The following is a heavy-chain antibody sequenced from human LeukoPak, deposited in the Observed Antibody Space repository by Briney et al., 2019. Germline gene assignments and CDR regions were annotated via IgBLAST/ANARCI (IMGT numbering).Heavy chain of an antibody. Sequence: SETLSLTCAVSGGSISSGGYSWSWIRQPPGKGLEWIGYIYHSGSTYYNPSLKSRVTISVDRSKNQFSLKLSSVTAADTAVYYCAREGVAGAELRGATYYFDYWGQGTLVTVSS. J-gene: IGHJ4*02. CDR3: AREGVAGAELRGATYYFDY. D-gene: IGHD3-10*01. V-gene: IGHV4-30-2*01. CDR2: IYHSGST. CDR1: GGSISSGGYS.